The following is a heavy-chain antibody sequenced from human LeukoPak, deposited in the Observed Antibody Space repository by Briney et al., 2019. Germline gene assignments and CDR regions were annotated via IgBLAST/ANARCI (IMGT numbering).Heavy chain of an antibody. Sequence: GESLKISCKGSGYSFTSYWIGWVRQMPGKGLEWMGIIYPGDSDTRYSPSFQGQVTISADKSISTGYLQWSSLKALDTAMCYCATNYDSSGYYYVGYWGQGTLVTVSS. CDR1: GYSFTSYW. D-gene: IGHD3-22*01. CDR2: IYPGDSDT. J-gene: IGHJ4*02. V-gene: IGHV5-51*01. CDR3: ATNYDSSGYYYVGY.